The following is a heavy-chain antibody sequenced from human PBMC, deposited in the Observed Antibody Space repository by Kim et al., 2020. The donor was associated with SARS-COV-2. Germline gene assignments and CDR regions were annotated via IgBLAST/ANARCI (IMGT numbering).Heavy chain of an antibody. CDR2: GST. D-gene: IGHD3-16*01. CDR3: AEGGDYSVY. J-gene: IGHJ4*02. Sequence: GSTRYTDPVKGRFTVSGDNSKNTLYLQLNSLGAEDTAVYYCAEGGDYSVYWGQGTLVTVSS. V-gene: IGHV3-23*01.